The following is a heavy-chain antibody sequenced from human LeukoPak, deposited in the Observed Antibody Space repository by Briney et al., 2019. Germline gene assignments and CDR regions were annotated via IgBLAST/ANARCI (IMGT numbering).Heavy chain of an antibody. CDR3: AKGGSYLFDP. CDR1: GDGVSSNSAG. D-gene: IGHD1-26*01. Sequence: QALSLTCAISGDGVSSNSAGWKWIRQSPSRGLEWLGRTYYRSKCNNDYAVAVKRRITINPDTTKNQFSLQLDFVTPEGTVVYYCAKGGSYLFDPLGQGTLV. J-gene: IGHJ5*01. V-gene: IGHV6-1*01. CDR2: TYYRSKCNN.